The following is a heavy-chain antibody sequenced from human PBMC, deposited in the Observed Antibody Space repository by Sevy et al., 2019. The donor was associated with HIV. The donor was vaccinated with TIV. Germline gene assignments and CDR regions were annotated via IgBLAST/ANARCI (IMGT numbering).Heavy chain of an antibody. CDR3: TKDPPVYGDFPYGMDV. V-gene: IGHV3-30*18. D-gene: IGHD4-17*01. Sequence: GGSLRLSCAASGFIFDYYGMHWVRQAPGKGLEWVALISHDGSKRYYADPVKGRFTISRDNSKNTLYLQMNTLRRDDTAAYFCTKDPPVYGDFPYGMDVWGQGTTVTVSS. J-gene: IGHJ6*02. CDR1: GFIFDYYG. CDR2: ISHDGSKR.